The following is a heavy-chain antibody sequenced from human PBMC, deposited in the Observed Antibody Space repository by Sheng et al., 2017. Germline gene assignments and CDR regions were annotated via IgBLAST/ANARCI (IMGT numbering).Heavy chain of an antibody. D-gene: IGHD4-17*01. CDR2: IKRSGSNT. CDR1: GFTFSTYA. J-gene: IGHJ4*02. Sequence: EVQLVESGGGLVQPGGSLRLSCAASGFTFSTYAMSWVRQAPGKGLEWVSAIKRSGSNTYYSDSVKGRFTISRDNSKNTLYLQMNSLRVEDTAVYYCAKHAEEYGDSRIDYWGQGTLGHRSPQ. V-gene: IGHV3-23*04. CDR3: AKHAEEYGDSRIDY.